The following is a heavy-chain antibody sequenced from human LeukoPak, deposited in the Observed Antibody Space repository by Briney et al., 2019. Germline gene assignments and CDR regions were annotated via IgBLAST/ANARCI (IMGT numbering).Heavy chain of an antibody. CDR3: ARGRTTVVTHDAFDI. D-gene: IGHD4-23*01. CDR1: GGTFSSYA. V-gene: IGHV1-69*05. Sequence: SVKVSCKASGGTFSSYAISWVRQAPGQGLEWMGGIIPIFGTANYVQKFQGRVTMTRDTSTSTVYMELSSLRSEDTAVYYCARGRTTVVTHDAFDIWGQGTMVTVSS. J-gene: IGHJ3*02. CDR2: IIPIFGTA.